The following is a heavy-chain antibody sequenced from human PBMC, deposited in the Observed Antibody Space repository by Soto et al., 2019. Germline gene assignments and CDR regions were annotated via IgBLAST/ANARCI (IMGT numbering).Heavy chain of an antibody. CDR1: GFTFSSYA. V-gene: IGHV3-30-3*01. CDR2: ISYDGGNK. D-gene: IGHD6-19*01. J-gene: IGHJ6*02. CDR3: AREADYYGMDV. Sequence: QVQLVESGGGVVQPGRSLRLSCAASGFTFSSYAMHWVRQAPGKGLEWVAVISYDGGNKYYADSVKGRFTISRDNSKNSLYLQMNSLRAEDTAVYYCAREADYYGMDVWGQGTTVTVSS.